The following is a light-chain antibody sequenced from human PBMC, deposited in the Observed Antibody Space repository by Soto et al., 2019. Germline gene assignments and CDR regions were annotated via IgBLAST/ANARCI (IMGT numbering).Light chain of an antibody. V-gene: IGKV3-15*01. Sequence: EIVMTQSPATLSVSPGERATLSCRASQSVSSNLAWYQQKPGQAPRLLIYGASTRATGIPARFSGSGSGTEFTLTISSLQSEDIAVYYCQQYNNWWTFGQGTK. CDR1: QSVSSN. CDR3: QQYNNWWT. J-gene: IGKJ1*01. CDR2: GAS.